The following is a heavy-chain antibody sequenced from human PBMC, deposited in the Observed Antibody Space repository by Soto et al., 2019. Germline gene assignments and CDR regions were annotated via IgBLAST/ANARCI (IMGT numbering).Heavy chain of an antibody. J-gene: IGHJ4*02. D-gene: IGHD3-10*01. CDR2: INHSGST. Sequence: SETLSLTCAVYGGSFSGYYWSWIRQPPWKGLEWIGEINHSGSTNYNPSLKSRVTISVDTSKNQFSLKLSSVTAADTAVYYCASWSGSGSYDAGDDYWGQGTLVTVSS. CDR3: ASWSGSGSYDAGDDY. V-gene: IGHV4-34*01. CDR1: GGSFSGYY.